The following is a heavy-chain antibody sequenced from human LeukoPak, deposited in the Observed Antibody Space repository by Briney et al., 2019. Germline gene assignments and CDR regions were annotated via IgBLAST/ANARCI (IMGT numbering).Heavy chain of an antibody. CDR2: ISSSGSTI. J-gene: IGHJ6*02. CDR1: GFTFSDFY. V-gene: IGHV3-11*01. Sequence: GGSLRLSCVASGFTFSDFYMSWIRQAPGKGLEWVSYISSSGSTIYNADSVKGRFTISRDNAKNSLFLQMNSLRAEDTAVYYCAREVGVPLALRYGMDVWGQGTAVTVSS. D-gene: IGHD1-26*01. CDR3: AREVGVPLALRYGMDV.